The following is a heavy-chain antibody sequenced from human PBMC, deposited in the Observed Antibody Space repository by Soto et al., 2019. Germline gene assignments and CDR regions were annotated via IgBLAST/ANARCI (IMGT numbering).Heavy chain of an antibody. D-gene: IGHD6-19*01. V-gene: IGHV3-53*04. Sequence: GGSLRLSCAASGFTVSSNYMSWVRQAPGKGLEWVSVIYSGGSTYYADSVKGRFTISRHNSKNTLYLQMNSLRAEDTAVYYCAATIIAVGGSGYYGLDVWGQGTTVTVSS. CDR2: IYSGGST. CDR1: GFTVSSNY. CDR3: AATIIAVGGSGYYGLDV. J-gene: IGHJ6*02.